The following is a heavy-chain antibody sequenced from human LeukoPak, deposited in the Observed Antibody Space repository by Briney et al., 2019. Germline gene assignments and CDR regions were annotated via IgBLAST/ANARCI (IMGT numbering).Heavy chain of an antibody. V-gene: IGHV3-9*01. CDR3: AKHGYYYDSSGYYYDPYFDY. Sequence: PGGSLRLSCAASGFTFSSYAMHWVRQAPGKGLEWVSGISWNSGSIGYADSVKGRFTISRDNAKNSLYLQMNSLRAEDTALYYCAKHGYYYDSSGYYYDPYFDYWGQGTLVTVSS. CDR2: ISWNSGSI. CDR1: GFTFSSYA. D-gene: IGHD3-22*01. J-gene: IGHJ4*02.